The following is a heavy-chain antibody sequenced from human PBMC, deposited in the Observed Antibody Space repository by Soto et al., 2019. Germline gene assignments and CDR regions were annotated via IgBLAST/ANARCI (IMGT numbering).Heavy chain of an antibody. V-gene: IGHV4-39*01. Sequence: QLQLQESGPGLVKPSETLSLTCTVSGGSISSSSYYWGWIRQPPGKGLEWIGSIYYSGSTYYNPSLKSRVTISVDTSKNQFSLKLSSVTAADTAVYYCARLKRLLWFGELLALGYFDLWGRGTLVTVSS. CDR3: ARLKRLLWFGELLALGYFDL. D-gene: IGHD3-10*01. CDR2: IYYSGST. J-gene: IGHJ2*01. CDR1: GGSISSSSYY.